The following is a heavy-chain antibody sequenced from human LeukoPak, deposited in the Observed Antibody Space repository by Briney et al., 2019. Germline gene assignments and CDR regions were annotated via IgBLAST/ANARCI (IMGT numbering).Heavy chain of an antibody. J-gene: IGHJ4*02. V-gene: IGHV3-21*04. Sequence: TGGSLRLSCAASRFTFSSYSMNWVRQAPGKGLEWVSSISSSGSCIYYADSVKGRFTISRDNAKNSLYLQMNSLRAEDTAIYYCAKGQWELPWVVYWGQGTLVTVSS. D-gene: IGHD1-26*01. CDR1: RFTFSSYS. CDR3: AKGQWELPWVVY. CDR2: ISSSGSCI.